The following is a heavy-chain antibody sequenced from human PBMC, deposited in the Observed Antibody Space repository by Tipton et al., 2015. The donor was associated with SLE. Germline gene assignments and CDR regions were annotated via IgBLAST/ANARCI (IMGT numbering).Heavy chain of an antibody. CDR3: ARLRIVYGFHGLDY. D-gene: IGHD2-8*01. CDR2: VYYSGTT. V-gene: IGHV4-59*01. CDR1: GGSISGYY. Sequence: TLSLTCTVSGGSISGYYWTWLRQPPGKGLEWIGYVYYSGTTNYNPSLKSRVTMSVDTSKNQFSLSLSSVTAADTAVYFCARLRIVYGFHGLDYWGLGTRVTVSA. J-gene: IGHJ4*02.